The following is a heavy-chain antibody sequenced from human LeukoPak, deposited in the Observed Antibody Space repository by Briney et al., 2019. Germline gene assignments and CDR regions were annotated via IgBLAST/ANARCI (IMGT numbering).Heavy chain of an antibody. CDR2: INPNSGGT. CDR1: GYTFTGYY. Sequence: GASVKVSCKASGYTFTGYYMHWVRQAPGQGLEWMGWINPNSGGTNYAQKFQGRVTMTRDTSISTAYMELSRLRSDDTAVYYCARVPRRGYYYYMDVWGKGTTVTVSS. J-gene: IGHJ6*03. CDR3: ARVPRRGYYYYMDV. V-gene: IGHV1-2*02.